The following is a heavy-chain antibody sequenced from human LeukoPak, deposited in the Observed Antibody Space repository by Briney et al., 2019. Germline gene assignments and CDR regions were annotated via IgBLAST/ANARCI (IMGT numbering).Heavy chain of an antibody. J-gene: IGHJ5*02. CDR2: INHSGST. CDR3: ARCKIGYCSSTSCSNRGYNWFDP. Sequence: TSETLSLTCAVYGGSFSGYCWSWIRQPPGKGLEWIGEINHSGSTNYNPSLKSRATMSVDTSKNQFSLKLSSVTAADTAVYYCARCKIGYCSSTSCSNRGYNWFDPWGQGTLVTVSS. V-gene: IGHV4-34*01. D-gene: IGHD2-2*01. CDR1: GGSFSGYC.